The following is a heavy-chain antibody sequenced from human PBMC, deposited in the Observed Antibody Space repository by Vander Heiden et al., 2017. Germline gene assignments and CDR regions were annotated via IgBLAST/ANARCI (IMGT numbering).Heavy chain of an antibody. D-gene: IGHD1-26*01. V-gene: IGHV3-33*01. J-gene: IGHJ4*02. CDR2: IWYDGSNK. CDR3: AREVGATFFDY. Sequence: QVQLVESGGGVVQPGRSLRLSCAASGFTFSSYGMHWVRQAPGKGLEWVAVIWYDGSNKYYADSVKGRFTISRDNSKNTLYLQMNSLRAEDTAVYYCAREVGATFFDYWGQGTLVTVSS. CDR1: GFTFSSYG.